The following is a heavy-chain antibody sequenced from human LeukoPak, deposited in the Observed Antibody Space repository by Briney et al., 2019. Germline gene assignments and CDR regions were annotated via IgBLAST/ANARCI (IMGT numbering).Heavy chain of an antibody. CDR1: GGSISSYY. J-gene: IGHJ4*02. V-gene: IGHV4-59*01. CDR3: ARDWTGTNPGYFDY. Sequence: PSETLSLTSTVPGGSISSYYWSWIRQPPGKGLEWIGFIYYSGSTNYNPALKSRVTISVDTSKNQFSLKLSSVTAADTAVYYCARDWTGTNPGYFDYWGQGTLVTVSS. D-gene: IGHD3/OR15-3a*01. CDR2: IYYSGST.